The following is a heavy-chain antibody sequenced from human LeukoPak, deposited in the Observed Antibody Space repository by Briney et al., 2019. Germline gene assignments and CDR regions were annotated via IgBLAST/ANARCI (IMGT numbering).Heavy chain of an antibody. V-gene: IGHV1-2*06. J-gene: IGHJ4*02. Sequence: ASVKVSCKASGYTFTGYYMHWVRQAPGQGLEWMGRINPNGGGTNYAQKFQGRVTMTRDTSISTAYMELSRLRSDDTAVYYCARGEYQLLSGDYWGQGTLVTVSS. CDR3: ARGEYQLLSGDY. D-gene: IGHD2-2*01. CDR1: GYTFTGYY. CDR2: INPNGGGT.